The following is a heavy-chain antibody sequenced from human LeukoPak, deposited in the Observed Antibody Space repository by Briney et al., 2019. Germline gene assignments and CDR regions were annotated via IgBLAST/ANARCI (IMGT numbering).Heavy chain of an antibody. CDR3: AKACGYTSFSYYYYGMDV. CDR2: ISSSSSYI. J-gene: IGHJ6*02. D-gene: IGHD3-22*01. Sequence: GGSLRLSCAASGFTFSSYSMNWVRQAPGKGLEWVSSISSSSSYIYYADSVKGRFTISRDNAKNSLYLQMNSLRAEDTALYYCAKACGYTSFSYYYYGMDVWGQGTTVTVSS. CDR1: GFTFSSYS. V-gene: IGHV3-21*04.